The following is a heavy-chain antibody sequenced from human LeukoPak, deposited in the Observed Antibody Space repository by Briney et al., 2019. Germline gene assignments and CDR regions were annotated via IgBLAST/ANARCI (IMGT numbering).Heavy chain of an antibody. D-gene: IGHD6-19*01. Sequence: SETLSLICTTSGAPISRFYWSWVRQPPGKGLEWIGNIYNGVPTFFNPSLKSRVTLSVDTSKTQFSLQLASVTAADTAVYYCVQTTGWPGFDYWGQGILVTVSS. CDR1: GAPISRFY. CDR3: VQTTGWPGFDY. J-gene: IGHJ4*02. CDR2: IYNGVPT. V-gene: IGHV4-4*09.